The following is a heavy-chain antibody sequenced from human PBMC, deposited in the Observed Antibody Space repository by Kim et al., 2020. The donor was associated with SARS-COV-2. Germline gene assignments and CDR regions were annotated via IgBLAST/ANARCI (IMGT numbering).Heavy chain of an antibody. J-gene: IGHJ4*02. Sequence: GGSLRLSCAASGFTFSSYAMHWVRQAPGKGLEWVAVISYDGSNKYYADSVKGRFTISRDNSKNTLYLQMNSLRAEDTAVYYCARGDPTIFGPRVDYWGQGTLVTVSS. CDR2: ISYDGSNK. D-gene: IGHD3-3*01. CDR1: GFTFSSYA. CDR3: ARGDPTIFGPRVDY. V-gene: IGHV3-30-3*01.